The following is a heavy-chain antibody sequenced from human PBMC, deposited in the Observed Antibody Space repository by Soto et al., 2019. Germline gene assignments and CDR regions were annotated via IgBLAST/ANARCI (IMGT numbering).Heavy chain of an antibody. CDR2: ISGSGGST. D-gene: IGHD2-2*01. V-gene: IGHV3-23*01. Sequence: GGSLRLSCAASGFTFGDYTMHWVRQAPGKGLEWVSAISGSGGSTYYADSVKGRFTISRDNSKNTLYLQMNSLRAEDTAVYYCAKAVRYCSSTSCYDWFDPWGQGTLVTVSS. CDR1: GFTFGDYT. J-gene: IGHJ5*02. CDR3: AKAVRYCSSTSCYDWFDP.